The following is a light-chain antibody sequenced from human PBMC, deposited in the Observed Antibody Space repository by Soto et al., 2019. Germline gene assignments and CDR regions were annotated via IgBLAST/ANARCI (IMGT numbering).Light chain of an antibody. CDR2: NNN. CDR1: SYNIGGNI. V-gene: IGLV1-44*01. CDR3: ATWDDSLTGPV. J-gene: IGLJ3*02. Sequence: QLVLTQPPSASGTPGQRVTIFCSGSSYNIGGNIVRWYQQFPGTAPKLLIYNNNQRPSGVPDRISGSKSGTSASLAISGLQSEDEATYYCATWDDSLTGPVFGGGTKLTVL.